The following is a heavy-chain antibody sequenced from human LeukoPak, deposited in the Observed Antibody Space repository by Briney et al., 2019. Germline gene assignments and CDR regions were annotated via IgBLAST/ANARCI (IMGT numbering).Heavy chain of an antibody. CDR2: ISSSGSTI. CDR3: ARVTANWFDP. V-gene: IGHV3-48*03. D-gene: IGHD2-21*02. J-gene: IGHJ5*02. CDR1: GFTFSSYE. Sequence: GGSLRLSCAASGFTFSSYEMNWVRQAPGKGLEWVSYISSSGSTIYYADSVKGRFTISRDNAKNSLYLQMSSLRAEDTAVYYCARVTANWFDPWGQGTLVTVSS.